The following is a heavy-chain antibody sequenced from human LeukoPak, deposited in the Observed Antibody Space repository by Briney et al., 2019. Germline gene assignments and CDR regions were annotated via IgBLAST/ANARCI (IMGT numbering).Heavy chain of an antibody. CDR2: IYYTGST. D-gene: IGHD3-3*01. J-gene: IGHJ4*02. CDR3: AREIFWSGADY. CDR1: GDSISSYY. V-gene: IGHV4-59*01. Sequence: PSETLSLTCTVSGDSISSYYWSWIRQPPGKGLEWIGYIYYTGSTNYNPSLKSRVTISVDTSKNQFSLKLTSVTAADTAVYYCAREIFWSGADYWGQGTLVTVSS.